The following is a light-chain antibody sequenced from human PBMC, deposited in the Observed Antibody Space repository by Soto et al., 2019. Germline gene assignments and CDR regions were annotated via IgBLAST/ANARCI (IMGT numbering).Light chain of an antibody. V-gene: IGLV2-14*01. CDR1: NSDIGGYYY. CDR3: TSYRDTSTLGV. J-gene: IGLJ1*01. Sequence: QSVLTQPASVSGSPGQSITISCTGTNSDIGGYYYVSWYQHHPGKAPKLMIYQVTNRPSGVSNRFSGSKSGNTASLTISGLQAEDEADYYCTSYRDTSTLGVFGTGTKVT. CDR2: QVT.